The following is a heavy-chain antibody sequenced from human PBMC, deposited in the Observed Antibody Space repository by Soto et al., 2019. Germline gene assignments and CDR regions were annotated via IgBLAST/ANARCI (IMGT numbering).Heavy chain of an antibody. CDR2: IYHSGST. D-gene: IGHD6-13*01. Sequence: SETLSLTCTVTGYSISSGYYWGCIRQPPGKGLEWIGSIYHSGSTYYNPSLKSRVTISVDTSKNQFSLKLSSVTAADTAVYYCGGIAATAPLIDYWGQGTLVTVSS. V-gene: IGHV4-38-2*02. CDR1: GYSISSGYY. J-gene: IGHJ4*02. CDR3: GGIAATAPLIDY.